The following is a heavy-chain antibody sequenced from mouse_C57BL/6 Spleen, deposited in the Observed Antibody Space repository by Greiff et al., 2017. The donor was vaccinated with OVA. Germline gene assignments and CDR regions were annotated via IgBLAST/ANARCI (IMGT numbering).Heavy chain of an antibody. CDR2: IYPSDSET. Sequence: QVQLQQPGAELVRPGSSVKLSCKASGYTFTSYWMDWVKQRPGQGLEWIGNIYPSDSETHYNQKFKDKATLTVDKSSSTAYMQLSSLTSEDSAVYYGARRGLRGFDYWGQGTTLTVSS. J-gene: IGHJ2*01. CDR1: GYTFTSYW. D-gene: IGHD2-4*01. CDR3: ARRGLRGFDY. V-gene: IGHV1-61*01.